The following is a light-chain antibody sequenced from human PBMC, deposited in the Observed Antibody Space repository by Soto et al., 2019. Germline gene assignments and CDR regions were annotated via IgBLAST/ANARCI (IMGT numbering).Light chain of an antibody. J-gene: IGKJ3*01. V-gene: IGKV3-20*01. CDR3: QQYGPSPRFT. CDR1: QSVSNDF. Sequence: VLTQSPGTLSLSPGERATLACRASQSVSNDFLAWYQQKPGQAPRPLIHGASTRATGIPDRFSGSGSGTDFTLTISRLETEDFAVYYCQQYGPSPRFTFGPGTRVDFK. CDR2: GAS.